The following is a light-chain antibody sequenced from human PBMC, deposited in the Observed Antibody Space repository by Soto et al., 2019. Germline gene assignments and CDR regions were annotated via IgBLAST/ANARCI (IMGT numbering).Light chain of an antibody. Sequence: EIVLTQSPGTLSLSPGERATLSCRASQSISSSYLAWYQQRPGQAPRLLIFGASYRATGIPDRFSGSGSGTDFTLTISRLEPVVFAVYYCQQYSSSPPEFTFGPGTKVDSK. CDR1: QSISSSY. V-gene: IGKV3-20*01. J-gene: IGKJ3*01. CDR3: QQYSSSPPEFT. CDR2: GAS.